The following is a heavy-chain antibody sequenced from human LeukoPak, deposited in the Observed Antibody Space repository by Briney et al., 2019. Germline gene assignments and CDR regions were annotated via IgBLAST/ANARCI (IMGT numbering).Heavy chain of an antibody. V-gene: IGHV1-18*01. CDR3: ARETTDPYYYGSGTSDAFDI. CDR2: ISAYNGNT. Sequence: ASVKVSCKASGYTFTSYGISWVRQAPGQGLEWTGWISAYNGNTNYAQKLQGRVTMTTDTSTSTAYMELRSLRSDDTAVYYCARETTDPYYYGSGTSDAFDIWGQGTMVTVSS. J-gene: IGHJ3*02. D-gene: IGHD3-10*01. CDR1: GYTFTSYG.